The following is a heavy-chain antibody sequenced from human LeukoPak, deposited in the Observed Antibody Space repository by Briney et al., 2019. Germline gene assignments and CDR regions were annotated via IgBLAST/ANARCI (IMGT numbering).Heavy chain of an antibody. V-gene: IGHV4-34*01. Sequence: PSETLSLTCAVYGGSFSGYYWSWIRQPPGKGLEWIGEINHSGRTNYNSSLKSRVTISVDTSKNQFSLKLSSVTAADTAVYYCARAVDYGGNSNHFQHWGQGTLVTVSS. CDR1: GGSFSGYY. CDR3: ARAVDYGGNSNHFQH. J-gene: IGHJ1*01. D-gene: IGHD4-23*01. CDR2: INHSGRT.